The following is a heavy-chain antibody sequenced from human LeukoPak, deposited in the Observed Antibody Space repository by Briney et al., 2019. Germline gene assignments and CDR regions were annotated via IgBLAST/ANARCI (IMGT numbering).Heavy chain of an antibody. CDR3: ARVISQVLSN. CDR1: GGSISSSSYY. Sequence: PSETLSLTCTVSGGSISSSSYYWGWIRQPPGKGLEWIGSIYYSGSTYYNPSLKSRVATSVDTSKNQFSLKLSSVTAADTAVYYRARVISQVLSNWGQGTLVTVSS. J-gene: IGHJ4*02. V-gene: IGHV4-39*07. D-gene: IGHD2/OR15-2a*01. CDR2: IYYSGST.